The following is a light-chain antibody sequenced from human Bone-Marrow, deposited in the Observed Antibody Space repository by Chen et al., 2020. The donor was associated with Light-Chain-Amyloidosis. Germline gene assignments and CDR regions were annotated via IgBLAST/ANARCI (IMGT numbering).Light chain of an antibody. Sequence: QSALTQPASVSGSPGQSITISCTGTSSDVGGDNHVSWYQQHPDKAPKLMLYEVTNRPSWVPDRVAGSKSDNTASLTISVLQTEDEADYFCSSYTITNTLVFGSGTRVTVL. CDR1: SSDVGGDNH. J-gene: IGLJ1*01. CDR3: SSYTITNTLV. CDR2: EVT. V-gene: IGLV2-14*01.